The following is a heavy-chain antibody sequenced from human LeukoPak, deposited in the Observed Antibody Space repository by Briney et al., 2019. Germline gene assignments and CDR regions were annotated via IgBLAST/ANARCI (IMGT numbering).Heavy chain of an antibody. J-gene: IGHJ6*02. V-gene: IGHV3-33*08. D-gene: IGHD3-9*01. CDR2: IWYDGSKK. Sequence: QTGGSLRLSCAASGFTFSSYGMHWVRQAPGKGLEWVAVIWYDGSKKYYADSVKGRFTISRDNSKNTLYLQMNSLRAEDTAVYYCARDGDMRYFDWLPTYYYYGMDVWGQGTTVTVSS. CDR3: ARDGDMRYFDWLPTYYYYGMDV. CDR1: GFTFSSYG.